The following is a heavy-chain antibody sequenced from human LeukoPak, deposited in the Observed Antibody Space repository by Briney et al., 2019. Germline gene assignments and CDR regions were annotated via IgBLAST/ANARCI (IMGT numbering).Heavy chain of an antibody. CDR3: ARGRAGYSSSWPYYYYYYMDV. CDR2: IKQDGSEK. CDR1: GFTFSSYW. V-gene: IGHV3-7*01. Sequence: GGSLGLSCAASGFTFSSYWMSWVRQAPGKGLEWVANIKQDGSEKYYVDSVKGRFTISRDNAKNSLYLQMNSLRAEDTAVYYCARGRAGYSSSWPYYYYYYMDVWGKGTTVTVSS. D-gene: IGHD6-13*01. J-gene: IGHJ6*03.